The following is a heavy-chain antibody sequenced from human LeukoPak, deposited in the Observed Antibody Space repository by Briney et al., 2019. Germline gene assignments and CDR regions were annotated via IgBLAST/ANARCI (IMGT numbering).Heavy chain of an antibody. D-gene: IGHD3-3*01. CDR2: ISSSSNYI. Sequence: GGSLRLSCAASGFTFTSYTMNWVRQAPGRGLAWVSSISSSSNYIYYADSVKGRFTISRDNAKNPLYLQMNSLRAEDTAVYYCARDRITIFGVVESWGQGTLVTVSS. V-gene: IGHV3-21*01. CDR3: ARDRITIFGVVES. J-gene: IGHJ4*02. CDR1: GFTFTSYT.